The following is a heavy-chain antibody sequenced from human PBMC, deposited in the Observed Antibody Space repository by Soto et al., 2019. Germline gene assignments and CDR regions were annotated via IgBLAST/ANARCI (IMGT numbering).Heavy chain of an antibody. CDR1: GFTLSSYA. V-gene: IGHV3-23*01. Sequence: EVQLLESGGGLVQPGGSLRVSCAASGFTLSSYAMSCVRQAPGKGLEWVSAIGGGGDIYYADSVKGRFTISRDNSKNTLYLQMNTLSAEDTAVYRCAKGVSGSCGGTTCNSRVFHYWGQGSLVTVSS. CDR3: AKGVSGSCGGTTCNSRVFHY. CDR2: IGGGGDI. J-gene: IGHJ4*02. D-gene: IGHD1-7*01.